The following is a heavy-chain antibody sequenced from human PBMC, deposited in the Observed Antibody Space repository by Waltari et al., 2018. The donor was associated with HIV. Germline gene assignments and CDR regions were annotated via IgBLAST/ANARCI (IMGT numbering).Heavy chain of an antibody. Sequence: QLQLQESGPGLVKPSETLSLTCTVSGGSISSSSYYWGWIRQPPGERLEWIGNIYDRLRTYYNPPLKSRFNITGDTSKNQCFLKLLSVTAADTAVYSCARFHYYGSGSYYYYFDYWGQGTLVTVSS. V-gene: IGHV4-39*01. CDR2: IYDRLRT. J-gene: IGHJ4*02. CDR3: ARFHYYGSGSYYYYFDY. D-gene: IGHD3-10*01. CDR1: GGSISSSSYY.